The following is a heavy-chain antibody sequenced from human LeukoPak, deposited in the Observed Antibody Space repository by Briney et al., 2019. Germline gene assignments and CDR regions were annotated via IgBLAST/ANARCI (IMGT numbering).Heavy chain of an antibody. V-gene: IGHV1-69*05. CDR3: ARARYQLLSDNWFDP. Sequence: SVKVSCKASGGTYSSYAISWVRQAPGQGLEWMGRIIPIFGTANYAQKFQGRVTITTDESTSTAYMELSSLRSEDTAVYYCARARYQLLSDNWFDPWGQGTLVTVSS. D-gene: IGHD2-2*01. J-gene: IGHJ5*02. CDR2: IIPIFGTA. CDR1: GGTYSSYA.